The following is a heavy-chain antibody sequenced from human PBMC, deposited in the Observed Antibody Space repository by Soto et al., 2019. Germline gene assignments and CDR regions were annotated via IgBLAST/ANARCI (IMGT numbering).Heavy chain of an antibody. CDR2: VSDSGGST. Sequence: EVQLLESGGGLVQPGGSLRLSCAASGFTFSSYAMSWVRQVPGKGLEWVSSVSDSGGSTYYADSVKGRFTISRDNSNKTLYLQMSSLRAEDTAVYACAKPGAESTTGYLNWFDPWGKGTLVAVSS. CDR3: AKPGAESTTGYLNWFDP. V-gene: IGHV3-23*01. J-gene: IGHJ5*02. CDR1: GFTFSSYA. D-gene: IGHD1-1*01.